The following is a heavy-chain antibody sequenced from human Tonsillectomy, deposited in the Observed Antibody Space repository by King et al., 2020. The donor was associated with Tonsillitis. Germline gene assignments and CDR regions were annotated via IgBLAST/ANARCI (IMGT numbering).Heavy chain of an antibody. V-gene: IGHV3-21*01. CDR2: ISSSSSYI. D-gene: IGHD6-19*01. Sequence: VQLVESGGGLVKPGGSLRLSCAASGFTFSSYSMNWVRQAPGKGLEWVSSISSSSSYIYYADSVKGRFTISRDNAKNSLYLQMNSLRAEDTAVYYCARDPRIAVLGAEYYWGQGTLVTVSS. CDR1: GFTFSSYS. CDR3: ARDPRIAVLGAEYY. J-gene: IGHJ4*02.